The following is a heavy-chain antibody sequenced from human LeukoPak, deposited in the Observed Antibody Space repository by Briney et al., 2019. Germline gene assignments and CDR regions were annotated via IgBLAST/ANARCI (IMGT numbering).Heavy chain of an antibody. CDR3: ARDGYSSGWYGVGAYFDY. V-gene: IGHV6-1*01. CDR1: GDSVSSNSAA. CDR2: TYYRSKWYN. D-gene: IGHD6-19*01. J-gene: IGHJ4*02. Sequence: SQTLLLTCAISGDSVSSNSAAWNWIRQSPSRGLEWLVRTYYRSKWYNDYAVSVKSRITINPDTSKNQFSLQLNSVTPEDTAVYYCARDGYSSGWYGVGAYFDYWGQGTLVTVSS.